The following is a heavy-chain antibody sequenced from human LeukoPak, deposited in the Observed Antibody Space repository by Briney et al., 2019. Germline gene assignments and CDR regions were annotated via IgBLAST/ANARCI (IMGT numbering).Heavy chain of an antibody. CDR2: IITNTGNP. J-gene: IGHJ3*02. CDR3: ARVVHPYDYESSGLTYDAFDI. CDR1: GYTFTSYS. V-gene: IGHV7-4-1*02. Sequence: GASVKVSCKASGYTFTSYSMNWVRQAPGQGLEWLGWIITNTGNPTYAQGFTGRFVFSLDTSVNTAYLQISSLKAEDTAVYYCARVVHPYDYESSGLTYDAFDIWGQGTMVTVSS. D-gene: IGHD3-22*01.